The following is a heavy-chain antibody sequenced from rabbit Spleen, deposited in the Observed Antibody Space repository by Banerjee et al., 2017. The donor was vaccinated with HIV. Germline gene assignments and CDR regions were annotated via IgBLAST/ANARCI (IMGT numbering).Heavy chain of an antibody. J-gene: IGHJ4*01. D-gene: IGHD4-2*01. Sequence: QEQLVESGGGLVQPEGSLTLTCTASGFSFGDRDVMCWVRQAPGKGLEWIACINVATGKPVYATWAKGRFTISRTSSTTVTLQVTSLTAADTATYFCARDAAGREDFNLWGPGTLVTVS. CDR1: GFSFGDRDV. CDR3: ARDAAGREDFNL. V-gene: IGHV1S45*01. CDR2: INVATGKP.